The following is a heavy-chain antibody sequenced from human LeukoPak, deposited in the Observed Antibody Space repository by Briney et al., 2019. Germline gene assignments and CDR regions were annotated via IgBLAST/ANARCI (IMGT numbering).Heavy chain of an antibody. V-gene: IGHV4-59*08. CDR3: ARQIKDYYDSSGYPDYFDY. D-gene: IGHD3-22*01. CDR1: GGSISSYY. Sequence: PSETLSLTCTVSGGSISSYYWSWIRQPPGKGLEWIGYIYYSESTNYNPSLKSRVTISVDTSKNQFSLKLSSVAAADTAVYYCARQIKDYYDSSGYPDYFDYWGQGTLVTVSS. CDR2: IYYSEST. J-gene: IGHJ4*02.